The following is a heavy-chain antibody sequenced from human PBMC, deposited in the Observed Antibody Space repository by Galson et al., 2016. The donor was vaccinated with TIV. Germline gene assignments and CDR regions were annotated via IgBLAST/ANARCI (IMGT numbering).Heavy chain of an antibody. J-gene: IGHJ4*02. Sequence: SLRLSCAGSGFFFSSYAMSWVRQAPGKGLEWVAATSGSGDDSSYSDSVKGRFVISRENSKKTLFLQMNSLRAEDTAVYYRAKSAGYTDYYYYFDYWGQGALVTVSS. CDR2: TSGSGDDS. V-gene: IGHV3-23*01. D-gene: IGHD3-9*01. CDR1: GFFFSSYA. CDR3: AKSAGYTDYYYYFDY.